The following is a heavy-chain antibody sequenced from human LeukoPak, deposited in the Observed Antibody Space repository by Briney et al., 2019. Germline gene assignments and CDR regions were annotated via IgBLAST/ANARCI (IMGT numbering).Heavy chain of an antibody. CDR2: INPSGGST. CDR3: ARGLGYYYDSSGYRDAFDI. V-gene: IGHV1-46*01. Sequence: GASVKVSCKASGYTFTSYYMHWVRQAPGQGLEWMGIINPSGGSTSYAQKFQGRVTMTRDMSTSTVYMELSSLRSEDTAVYYCARGLGYYYDSSGYRDAFDIWGQGTMVTVSS. CDR1: GYTFTSYY. D-gene: IGHD3-22*01. J-gene: IGHJ3*02.